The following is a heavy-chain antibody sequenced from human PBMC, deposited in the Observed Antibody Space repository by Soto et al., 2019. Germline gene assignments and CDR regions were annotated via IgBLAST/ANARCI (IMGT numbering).Heavy chain of an antibody. J-gene: IGHJ4*02. CDR2: INPNSGGT. Sequence: ASVKVFCKASGYTFTGYYMHWVRQAPGQGLEWMGWINPNSGGTNYAQKFQGRVTMTRDTSISTAYMELSRLRSDDTAVYYCARDLSSYSSSLLWGQGTLVTVSS. V-gene: IGHV1-2*02. CDR1: GYTFTGYY. CDR3: ARDLSSYSSSLL. D-gene: IGHD6-6*01.